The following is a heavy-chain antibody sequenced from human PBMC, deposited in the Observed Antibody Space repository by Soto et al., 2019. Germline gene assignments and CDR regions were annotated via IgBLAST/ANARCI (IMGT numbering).Heavy chain of an antibody. CDR1: GYSFTSYW. D-gene: IGHD3-10*01. CDR2: IYPGDSDT. Sequence: PGESLKISCKGSGYSFTSYWIGWVLQMPGKGLEWMGIIYPGDSDTRYSPSFQGQVTISADKSISTAYLQWSSLKASDTAMYYFARDVNTYYYGSGSYYPSWFDPWGQGTLVTV. V-gene: IGHV5-51*01. CDR3: ARDVNTYYYGSGSYYPSWFDP. J-gene: IGHJ5*02.